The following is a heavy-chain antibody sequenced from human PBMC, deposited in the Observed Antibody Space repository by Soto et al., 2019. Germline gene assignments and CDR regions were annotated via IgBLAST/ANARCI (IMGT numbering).Heavy chain of an antibody. D-gene: IGHD3-22*01. Sequence: EVQLVESGGGLVQPGGSLRLSCAASGFSVSSNYINWVRQAPGKGLEWVSVIYSGGTTYYADSVKGRFTISSHDSNNTVFLQLNSLRPEDTAVYYCARRYYGPFDSCGQGTLGTVSS. CDR3: ARRYYGPFDS. J-gene: IGHJ4*02. V-gene: IGHV3-53*04. CDR2: IYSGGTT. CDR1: GFSVSSNY.